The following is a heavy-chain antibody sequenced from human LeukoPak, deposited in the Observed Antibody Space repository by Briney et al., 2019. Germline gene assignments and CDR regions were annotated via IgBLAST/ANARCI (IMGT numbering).Heavy chain of an antibody. D-gene: IGHD1-7*01. J-gene: IGHJ4*02. CDR1: ENSFTNYW. Sequence: GESLKISFKGSENSFTNYWIGWVRQMPGKGLEWMGMIYPDDSDTRYSPSFQGQVTISADKSTSTAYLQWSSLKASDTAMYYCAREGITTTTRGYDSWGQGTLVTVSS. CDR3: AREGITTTTRGYDS. CDR2: IYPDDSDT. V-gene: IGHV5-51*01.